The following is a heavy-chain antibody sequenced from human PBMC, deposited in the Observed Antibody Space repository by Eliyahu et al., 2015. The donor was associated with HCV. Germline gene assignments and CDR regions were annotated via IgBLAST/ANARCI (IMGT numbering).Heavy chain of an antibody. CDR1: GXSIXSGGYY. Sequence: QVQLQESGPGLVKPSQTLSLTCTXSGXSIXSGGYYWSWIRQHPGKGLEWIGYIYYSGSTYYNPSLKSRVTISVDTSKNQFSLKLSSVTAADTAVYYCARAVIIDGIGYGSGSYYNWGQGTLVTVSS. J-gene: IGHJ4*02. D-gene: IGHD3-10*01. CDR2: IYYSGST. V-gene: IGHV4-31*03. CDR3: ARAVIIDGIGYGSGSYYN.